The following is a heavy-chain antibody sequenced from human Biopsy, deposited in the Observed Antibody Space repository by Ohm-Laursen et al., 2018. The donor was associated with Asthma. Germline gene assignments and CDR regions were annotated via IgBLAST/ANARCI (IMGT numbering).Heavy chain of an antibody. V-gene: IGHV3-30*03. CDR3: ARDLHPTNHLGELSEGFDY. Sequence: SLRLSCAASGLTFSSYGMHWVRQAPGKGLEWVAVISYDGSNKYYADPVKGRFTISRDNSKNTLYLQMNSLRAEDTAVYYCARDLHPTNHLGELSEGFDYWGQGTLVTVSS. CDR1: GLTFSSYG. J-gene: IGHJ4*02. CDR2: ISYDGSNK. D-gene: IGHD3-16*02.